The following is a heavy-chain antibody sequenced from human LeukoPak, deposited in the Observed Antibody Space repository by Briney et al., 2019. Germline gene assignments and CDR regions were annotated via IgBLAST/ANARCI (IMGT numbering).Heavy chain of an antibody. CDR3: ATSPVISRD. J-gene: IGHJ4*02. CDR2: IYSDVRRI. Sequence: GGSLRLSCAAPGFTFSDYWMHWVRQAPGKGLEWVARIYSDVRRIKYADSVKGRFTISRDNAKNTLYLQMNALRVEDTAVYYCATSPVISRDWGQGTLVTVSS. V-gene: IGHV3-74*03. D-gene: IGHD2-21*01. CDR1: GFTFSDYW.